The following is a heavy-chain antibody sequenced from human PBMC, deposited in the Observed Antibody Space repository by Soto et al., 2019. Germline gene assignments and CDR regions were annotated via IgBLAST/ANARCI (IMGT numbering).Heavy chain of an antibody. Sequence: QLQLQESGPGLVKPSETLSLTCSVSGGSISNSYYWGWIRQPPGKGPEWIGSVYTSGSTYHNPSLKSRVSKSVDTTKTQFSLKLTALTDADTAVYYCARQRPPVLRRQPDAFDIWGPGIVVIVSS. CDR3: ARQRPPVLRRQPDAFDI. J-gene: IGHJ3*02. CDR1: GGSISNSYY. V-gene: IGHV4-39*01. CDR2: VYTSGST. D-gene: IGHD4-17*01.